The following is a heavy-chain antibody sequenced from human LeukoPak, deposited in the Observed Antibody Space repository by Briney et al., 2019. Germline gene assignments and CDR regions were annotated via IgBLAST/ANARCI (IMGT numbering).Heavy chain of an antibody. J-gene: IGHJ4*02. CDR3: AKSAGRGWLLYYFDS. CDR1: GFTFSSYA. V-gene: IGHV3-23*01. Sequence: PGGSLRLSCAASGFTFSSYAMSWARQAPGKGLEWVSAISGSGGSTYYADSVKGRFTTSRDNSKNTLYLQMNSLRAEDTAVYYCAKSAGRGWLLYYFDSWGRGALVTVSS. CDR2: ISGSGGST. D-gene: IGHD5-12*01.